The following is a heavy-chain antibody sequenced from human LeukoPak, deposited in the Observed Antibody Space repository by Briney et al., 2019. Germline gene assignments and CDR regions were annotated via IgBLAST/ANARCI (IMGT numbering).Heavy chain of an antibody. J-gene: IGHJ5*02. CDR2: IKQDGSEK. V-gene: IGHV3-7*01. CDR1: KFTFSTYW. CDR3: ARGKTSQNIVTRKTYNWFDP. Sequence: PGGSLRLSCAASKFTFSTYWMSWVRQAPGKGLEWVANIKQDGSEKYYVDSVKGRFTISRDNAKNSLYLQMNSLRAEDTAVYYCARGKTSQNIVTRKTYNWFDPWGQGTLVTVSS. D-gene: IGHD2/OR15-2a*01.